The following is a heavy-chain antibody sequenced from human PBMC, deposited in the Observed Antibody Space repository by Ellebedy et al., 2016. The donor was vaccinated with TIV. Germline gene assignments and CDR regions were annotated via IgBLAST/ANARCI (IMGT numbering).Heavy chain of an antibody. D-gene: IGHD4-23*01. CDR3: ARSPFKPRWLTYYYYYGMDV. CDR2: IIPILGIA. CDR1: GGTFSSYA. V-gene: IGHV1-69*04. J-gene: IGHJ6*02. Sequence: AASVKVSCKASGGTFSSYAISWVRQAPGQGLEWMGRIIPILGIANYAQKFQGRVTITADKSTSTAYMELSSLRSEDTAVYYCARSPFKPRWLTYYYYYGMDVWGQGTTVTVSS.